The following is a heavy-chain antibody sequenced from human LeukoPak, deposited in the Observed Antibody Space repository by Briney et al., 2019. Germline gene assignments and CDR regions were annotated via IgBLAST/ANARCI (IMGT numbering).Heavy chain of an antibody. V-gene: IGHV1-69*04. CDR3: ARDSSSSGDAFDI. Sequence: SVKVSCKASGGTFSSYTISWVRQAPGQGLEWMGRIIPILGIANYAQKFQGRVTITADKSTSTAYMELSSLRSEDTAVYYCARDSSSSGDAFDIWGQGTMVTVSS. D-gene: IGHD6-19*01. CDR1: GGTFSSYT. CDR2: IIPILGIA. J-gene: IGHJ3*02.